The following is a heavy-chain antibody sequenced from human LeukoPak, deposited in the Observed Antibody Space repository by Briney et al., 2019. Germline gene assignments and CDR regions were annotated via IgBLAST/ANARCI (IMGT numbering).Heavy chain of an antibody. CDR1: GFTFSSYA. D-gene: IGHD2-2*01. Sequence: GRSLRLSCAASGFTFSSYAMSWVRQAPGKGLEWVSAISGSGGSTYYADSVKGRFTISRDNSKNTLYLQMNSLRAEDKAVYYCAKDRRVVPAANGGGSYYYGMDVWGKGTTVTVSS. V-gene: IGHV3-23*01. CDR2: ISGSGGST. CDR3: AKDRRVVPAANGGGSYYYGMDV. J-gene: IGHJ6*04.